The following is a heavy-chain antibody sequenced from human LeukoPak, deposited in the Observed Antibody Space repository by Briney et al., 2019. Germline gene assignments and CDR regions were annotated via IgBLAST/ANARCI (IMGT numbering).Heavy chain of an antibody. J-gene: IGHJ4*02. CDR1: GFTFSSYS. Sequence: GGSLRLSCAAAGFTFSSYSMKWVRQAPGKGREWVSSIISSSSYIYYADSVKARFTISRDNAKNSLYLQMNSLRAEDTAVYYCTTETWYRFDYWGQGTLVTVSS. D-gene: IGHD1-14*01. CDR3: TTETWYRFDY. CDR2: IISSSSYI. V-gene: IGHV3-21*01.